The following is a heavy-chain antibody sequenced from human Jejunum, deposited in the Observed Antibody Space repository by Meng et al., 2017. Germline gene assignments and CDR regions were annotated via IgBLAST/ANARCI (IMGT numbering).Heavy chain of an antibody. CDR3: ASRPVGIRTYYFDC. Sequence: VQLQSSRPVLVNPSATLSLSCAVSGGSITSTRWWSLVRQTPGKGLEWIGEVFHSGTPNYNPSLMSRLTMSVDKSKNQFSLNLTSVTAADTAVYYCASRPVGIRTYYFDCWGQGTLVTVFS. D-gene: IGHD2-21*01. J-gene: IGHJ4*02. CDR2: VFHSGTP. CDR1: GGSITSTRW. V-gene: IGHV4-4*02.